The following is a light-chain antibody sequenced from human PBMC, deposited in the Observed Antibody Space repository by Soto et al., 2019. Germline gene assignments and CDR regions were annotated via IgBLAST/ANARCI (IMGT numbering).Light chain of an antibody. CDR2: DAS. CDR3: QERSSWT. J-gene: IGKJ1*01. CDR1: QSVSSF. V-gene: IGKV3-11*01. Sequence: EIVLTQSPATMSLSTGESATLSCRDSQSVSSFLGWHQQKPGQAPRLLIYDASNRATGIPARFSGSGSGTDFTLTTSRIEPEDFAVYYCQERSSWTFGQGNKVEL.